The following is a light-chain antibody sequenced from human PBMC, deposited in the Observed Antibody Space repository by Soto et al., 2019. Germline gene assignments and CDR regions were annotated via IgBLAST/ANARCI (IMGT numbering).Light chain of an antibody. Sequence: EVVLTQSPGALSVSPGERATLSCRASQSVTSTYLVWYQQRPGQAPRLLIYGASSRATGIPDRFSGSGSGTDFTLTISRLEPEDFAVYYCHQYGSSPYTFGQGTKLEIK. CDR2: GAS. CDR1: QSVTSTY. CDR3: HQYGSSPYT. V-gene: IGKV3-20*01. J-gene: IGKJ2*01.